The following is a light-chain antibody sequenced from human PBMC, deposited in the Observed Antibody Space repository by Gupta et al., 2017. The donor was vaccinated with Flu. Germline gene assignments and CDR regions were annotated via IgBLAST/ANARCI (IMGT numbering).Light chain of an antibody. CDR2: GVP. CDR3: SARAGKNSVI. V-gene: IGLV2-8*01. J-gene: IGLJ2*01. Sequence: TSRDVGGYGYVTGCRRDPGKAPELLINGVPRRPTGVPDRFSGSQSGNTASLTVSGLQADDEAHYYCSARAGKNSVIFGGGTKLTVL. CDR1: SRDVGGYGY.